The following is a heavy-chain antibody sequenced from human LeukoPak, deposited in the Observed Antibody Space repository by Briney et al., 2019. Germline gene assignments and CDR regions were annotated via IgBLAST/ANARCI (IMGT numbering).Heavy chain of an antibody. CDR1: GGTFSSYA. CDR2: IIPIFGTA. J-gene: IGHJ6*03. D-gene: IGHD2-21*01. V-gene: IGHV1-69*05. Sequence: GALVKVSCKASGGTFSSYAISWVRQAPGQGLEWMGGIIPIFGTANYAQKFQGRVTITTDESTSTAYMELSSLRSEDTAVYYCARASHIATYYYYYYMDVWGKGTTVTVSS. CDR3: ARASHIATYYYYYYMDV.